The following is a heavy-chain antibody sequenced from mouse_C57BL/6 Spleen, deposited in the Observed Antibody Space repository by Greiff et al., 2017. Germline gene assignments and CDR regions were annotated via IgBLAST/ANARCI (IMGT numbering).Heavy chain of an antibody. J-gene: IGHJ2*01. CDR1: GYTFTSYW. Sequence: QVQLKQPGAELVRPGTSVKLSCKASGYTFTSYWMHWVKQRPGQGLEWIGVIDPSDSYTNYNQKFKGKATLTVDTSSSTAYMQLSSLTSEDSAVYYCARSDDGDYWGQGTTLTVSS. CDR2: IDPSDSYT. CDR3: ARSDDGDY. V-gene: IGHV1-59*01. D-gene: IGHD2-3*01.